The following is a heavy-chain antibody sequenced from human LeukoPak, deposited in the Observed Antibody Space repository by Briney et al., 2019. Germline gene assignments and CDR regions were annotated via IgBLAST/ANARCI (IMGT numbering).Heavy chain of an antibody. D-gene: IGHD5-18*01. CDR1: GFTFSSYA. V-gene: IGHV3-23*01. CDR3: ATLGGYSYDYPDKTDAFDI. CDR2: ISGSGGST. Sequence: PGGSLRLSCAASGFTFSSYAMSWVRQAPGKGLEWVSAISGSGGSTYYADSVKGRFTISRDNSKNTLYLQMNSLRAEDTAVYYCATLGGYSYDYPDKTDAFDIWGQGTMVTVSS. J-gene: IGHJ3*02.